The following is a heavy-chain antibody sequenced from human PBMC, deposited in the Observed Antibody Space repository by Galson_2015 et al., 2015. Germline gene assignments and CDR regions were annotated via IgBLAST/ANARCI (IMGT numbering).Heavy chain of an antibody. V-gene: IGHV3-30-3*01. CDR2: ISYDGSNK. Sequence: SLRLSCAASGFTFSSYAMHWVRQAPGKGLEWVAVISYDGSNKYYADSVKGRFTISRDNSKNTLYLQMNSLRAEDTAVYYCARDLYYDSSGYYLSYYYYYYMDVWGKGTTVTVSS. CDR3: ARDLYYDSSGYYLSYYYYYYMDV. CDR1: GFTFSSYA. J-gene: IGHJ6*03. D-gene: IGHD3-22*01.